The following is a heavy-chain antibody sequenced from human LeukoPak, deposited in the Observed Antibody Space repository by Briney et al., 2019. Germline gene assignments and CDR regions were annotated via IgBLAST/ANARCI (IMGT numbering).Heavy chain of an antibody. V-gene: IGHV1-2*02. D-gene: IGHD2/OR15-2a*01. CDR3: VREGEGPLSKDFDY. Sequence: EASVKLSCKSSGFTFTDHYIHWVRQGPGQGREWMGYIAPHSTFTSSPQEFQGRVTMTRDASMSTAYMEMTRLTSDDAAVYYCVREGEGPLSKDFDYWGQGTLVTVSS. J-gene: IGHJ4*02. CDR1: GFTFTDHY. CDR2: IAPHSTFT.